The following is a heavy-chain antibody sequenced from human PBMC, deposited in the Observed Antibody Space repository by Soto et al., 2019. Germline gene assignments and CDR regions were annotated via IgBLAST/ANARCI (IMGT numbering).Heavy chain of an antibody. D-gene: IGHD6-13*01. CDR2: IKQDGSQK. CDR3: AKDPPSERMQPDYGMDV. Sequence: GGSLRLSCAASGFSFSSYWMSWVRQAPGKGLQWVANIKQDGSQKYYVDSVKGRFTIYRDNAKNSLYLQMNSLRAEDTAVYYCAKDPPSERMQPDYGMDVWGQGTTVTVSS. CDR1: GFSFSSYW. V-gene: IGHV3-7*03. J-gene: IGHJ6*02.